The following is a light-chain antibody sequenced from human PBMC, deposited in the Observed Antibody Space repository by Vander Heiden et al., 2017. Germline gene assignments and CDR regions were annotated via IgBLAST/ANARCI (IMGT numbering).Light chain of an antibody. Sequence: YVLTQSPSVSAAPGKTGRITCGGNNIGSKSVHWYQQKPGQAPVLVVYDDSDRPSGIPERFSGSNSGNTATLTISRVEAGDEADYYCQVWDSSSDLGVFGGGTKLTVL. V-gene: IGLV3-21*03. CDR2: DDS. J-gene: IGLJ2*01. CDR3: QVWDSSSDLGV. CDR1: NIGSKS.